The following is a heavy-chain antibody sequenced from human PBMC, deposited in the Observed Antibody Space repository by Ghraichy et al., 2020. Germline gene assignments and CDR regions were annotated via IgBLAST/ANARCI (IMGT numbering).Heavy chain of an antibody. D-gene: IGHD3-3*01. Sequence: SETLSPTCAVYGGSFSDYYWTWIRQPPGKGLEWIGEINHSGSTNYNPSLESRVTISVDTSKKQFSLRMRSVTTADTAVYYCARRDFWNTNDYWGQGSLVSVSS. CDR1: GGSFSDYY. V-gene: IGHV4-34*01. CDR2: INHSGST. J-gene: IGHJ4*02. CDR3: ARRDFWNTNDY.